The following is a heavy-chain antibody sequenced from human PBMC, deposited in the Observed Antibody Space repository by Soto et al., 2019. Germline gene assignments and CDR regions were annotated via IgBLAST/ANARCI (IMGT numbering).Heavy chain of an antibody. CDR1: GFTFSTYA. CDR2: VSASGLNT. CDR3: ARESYGSSSGFDY. J-gene: IGHJ4*02. Sequence: PGGSLRLSCAASGFTFSTYAMAWVRQAPGKGLEWVSGVSASGLNTDYADPVKGRFYISRDNSKNTVSLHMNSLRDEDTAVYYCARESYGSSSGFDYWGQGTLVTGLL. V-gene: IGHV3-23*01. D-gene: IGHD6-6*01.